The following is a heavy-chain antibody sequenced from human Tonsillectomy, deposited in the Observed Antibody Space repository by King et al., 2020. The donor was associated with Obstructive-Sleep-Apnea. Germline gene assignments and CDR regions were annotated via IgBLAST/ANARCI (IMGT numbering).Heavy chain of an antibody. V-gene: IGHV4-34*01. CDR1: GGSFSGYY. CDR3: AGTLRYFDWFDY. Sequence: QVQLQQWGAGLLKPSETLSLTCAVYGGSFSGYYWSWIRQPPGKGLEWIGEINHSGSTNYNPTLKSRVTISVDTSKNQFSLKLSSVTAADTAVYYCAGTLRYFDWFDYWGQGNLVTVSS. D-gene: IGHD3-9*01. J-gene: IGHJ4*02. CDR2: INHSGST.